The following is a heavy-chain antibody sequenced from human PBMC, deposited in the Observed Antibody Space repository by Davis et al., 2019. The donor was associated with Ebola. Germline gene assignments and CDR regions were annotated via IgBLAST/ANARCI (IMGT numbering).Heavy chain of an antibody. CDR3: ARGFSGYSGLDGMDV. J-gene: IGHJ6*02. CDR1: GGSISSYY. D-gene: IGHD4-23*01. V-gene: IGHV4-59*01. CDR2: IYYSGST. Sequence: PSETLSLTCTVSGGSISSYYWSWIRQPPGKGLEWIGYIYYSGSTNYNPSLKSRVTISVDTSKNQFSLKLSSVTAADTAVYYCARGFSGYSGLDGMDVWGQGTTVTVSS.